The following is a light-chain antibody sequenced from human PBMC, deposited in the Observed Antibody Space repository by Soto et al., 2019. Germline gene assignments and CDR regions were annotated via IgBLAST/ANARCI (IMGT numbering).Light chain of an antibody. CDR3: QQYGNWPPWT. CDR1: QSVSGD. J-gene: IGKJ1*01. Sequence: EIVMTQSPVTLSVSPGERATLSCRASQSVSGDLAWYQQKPGQAPRLLIYGASTRATGIPARFSGSGSGTEFTLPISSLQSEDFAVYYCQQYGNWPPWTFGQGTKVEV. CDR2: GAS. V-gene: IGKV3-15*01.